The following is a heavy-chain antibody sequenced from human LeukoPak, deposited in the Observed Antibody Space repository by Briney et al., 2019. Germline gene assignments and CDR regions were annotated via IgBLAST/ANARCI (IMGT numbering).Heavy chain of an antibody. CDR1: GFPLSNYD. Sequence: ESGGSLRLSCAASGFPLSNYDMSWVRQAPGRVLEWVSGVSGSGGTTYYADSVKGRFTISRDNSKNTLYLQMNSLRAEDTAVYYCAKSDYYDCSGHPSSFEYWGQGTLVTVSS. CDR2: VSGSGGTT. CDR3: AKSDYYDCSGHPSSFEY. J-gene: IGHJ4*02. D-gene: IGHD3-22*01. V-gene: IGHV3-23*01.